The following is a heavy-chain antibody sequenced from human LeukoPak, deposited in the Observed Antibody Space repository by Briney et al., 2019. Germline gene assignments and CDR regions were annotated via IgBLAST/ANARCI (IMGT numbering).Heavy chain of an antibody. Sequence: TGGSLRLSCAASGFTFSSYSMNWVRQAPGKGLEWVSSISSSSSYIYYADSVKGRFTISRDNAKNSLYLQMNSLRAEDTAVYYCARSDSSGYYNFDYWGQGTLVTVSS. CDR2: ISSSSSYI. V-gene: IGHV3-21*01. CDR3: ARSDSSGYYNFDY. J-gene: IGHJ4*02. CDR1: GFTFSSYS. D-gene: IGHD3-22*01.